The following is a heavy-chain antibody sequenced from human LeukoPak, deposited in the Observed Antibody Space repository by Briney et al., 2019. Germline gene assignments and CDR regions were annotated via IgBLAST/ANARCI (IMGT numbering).Heavy chain of an antibody. CDR3: ARAASSRYYYGMDV. J-gene: IGHJ6*02. D-gene: IGHD2-2*01. Sequence: SETLSLTCTVSGGSINRGYYWSWLRQHPGRGLEWIGYIYYNGDTYYNPSLKSRITMSTDASKNQFSLRLSSVTAADTAVYYCARAASSRYYYGMDVWGQGTTVTVSS. CDR1: GGSINRGYY. CDR2: IYYNGDT. V-gene: IGHV4-31*03.